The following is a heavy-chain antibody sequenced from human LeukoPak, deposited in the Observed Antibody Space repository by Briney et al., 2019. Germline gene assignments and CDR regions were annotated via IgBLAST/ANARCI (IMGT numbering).Heavy chain of an antibody. Sequence: GGSLRLSCAASGFTFSTFAMIWVRQPPGKGLEWVSGISGGGDTTDYADSVRGRFTISRDNSKNTLYLQMNSLRVDDTAVYYCAKDSTWNYEGDMDVWGKGTTVTVSS. CDR2: ISGGGDTT. CDR1: GFTFSTFA. D-gene: IGHD1-7*01. J-gene: IGHJ6*03. V-gene: IGHV3-23*01. CDR3: AKDSTWNYEGDMDV.